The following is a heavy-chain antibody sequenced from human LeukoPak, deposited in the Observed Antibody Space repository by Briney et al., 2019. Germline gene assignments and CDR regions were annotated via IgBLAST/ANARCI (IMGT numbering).Heavy chain of an antibody. CDR1: GFTLGDYY. CDR3: AGSDFWSGYYRPYYFDF. J-gene: IGHJ4*02. D-gene: IGHD3-3*01. Sequence: GGSLRLSCAASGFTLGDYYMSWIRQAPGKGLEWVSYISGSGSTIYYADSVKGRFTLPRDNAKNSLYLQMNSLGVEDTAVYYCAGSDFWSGYYRPYYFDFWGQGTLVTVSS. CDR2: ISGSGSTI. V-gene: IGHV3-11*04.